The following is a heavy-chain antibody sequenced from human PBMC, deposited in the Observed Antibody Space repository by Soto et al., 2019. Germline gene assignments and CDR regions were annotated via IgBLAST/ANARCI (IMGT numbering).Heavy chain of an antibody. CDR3: ATERGYCSGGICYIRDY. D-gene: IGHD2-15*01. CDR1: GFTFNNAW. J-gene: IGHJ4*02. Sequence: GGSLRLSCVASGFTFNNAWMSWVRQAPGKGLEWVGRIKGKTDGGTTDYAAPVKGSLTISRDDSKNTLYLQMNNLKIEDTAVYYCATERGYCSGGICYIRDYWGQGSLVTVSS. CDR2: IKGKTDGGTT. V-gene: IGHV3-15*01.